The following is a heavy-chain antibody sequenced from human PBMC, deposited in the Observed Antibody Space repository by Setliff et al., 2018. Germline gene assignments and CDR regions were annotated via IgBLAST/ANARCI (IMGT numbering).Heavy chain of an antibody. J-gene: IGHJ5*02. CDR1: GGSISSSIYQ. D-gene: IGHD2-2*01. CDR3: VRTFNGSPADR. V-gene: IGHV4-39*01. CDR2: IYYTGIT. Sequence: SETLSLTCTVSGGSISSSIYQWGWVRQSPGKGLEWIGSIYYTGITYYNPSLKSRVTISEDMSENQISLKLNPVTAADTAVYYCVRTFNGSPADRWGQGTRVTVSS.